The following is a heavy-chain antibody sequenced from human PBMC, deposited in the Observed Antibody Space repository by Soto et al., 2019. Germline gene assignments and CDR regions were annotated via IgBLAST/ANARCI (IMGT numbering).Heavy chain of an antibody. Sequence: QVQLVQSGAEVKKPGASVKVSCKASGYTFTGYYMHWVRQAPGQGLEWMGWINPNSGGTNYAQKFQGWVTMTRDTSISKAYMELSRLRSDDTAVYYCARGSYSSSWYLYYYGMDVWGQGTTVTVSS. D-gene: IGHD6-13*01. J-gene: IGHJ6*02. CDR3: ARGSYSSSWYLYYYGMDV. CDR2: INPNSGGT. V-gene: IGHV1-2*04. CDR1: GYTFTGYY.